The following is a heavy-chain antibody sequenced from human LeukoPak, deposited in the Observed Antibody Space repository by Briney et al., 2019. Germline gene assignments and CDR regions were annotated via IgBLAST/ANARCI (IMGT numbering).Heavy chain of an antibody. Sequence: ASVKVSCKASAYTFTSYAMHWVRQAPGQRLEWMGWINAGNGNTKYSQKLQGRVTMTTDTSTSTAYMELRSLRSDDTAVYYCARVGVGPTVTDYFDYWGQGTLVTVSS. CDR1: AYTFTSYA. D-gene: IGHD4-17*01. CDR3: ARVGVGPTVTDYFDY. V-gene: IGHV1-3*01. CDR2: INAGNGNT. J-gene: IGHJ4*02.